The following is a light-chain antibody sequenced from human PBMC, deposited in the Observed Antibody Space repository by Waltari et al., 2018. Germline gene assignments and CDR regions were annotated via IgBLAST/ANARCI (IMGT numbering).Light chain of an antibody. J-gene: IGLJ3*02. Sequence: QSVLTPPPSASGSPGQSGTISCSGSRSNIRSHTLNWYQQIPGTAPKLLIHSNSQRPSGVPDRFSGSKSGTSASLAISGLQSEDEAYYYCVAWDDSLDGWVLGGGTKLTVL. CDR3: VAWDDSLDGWV. V-gene: IGLV1-44*01. CDR1: RSNIRSHT. CDR2: SNS.